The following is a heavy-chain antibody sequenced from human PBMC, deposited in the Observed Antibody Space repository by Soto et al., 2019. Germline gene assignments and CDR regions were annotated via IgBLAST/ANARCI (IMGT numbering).Heavy chain of an antibody. CDR1: GFTFSSYW. V-gene: IGHV3-74*01. J-gene: IGHJ4*02. CDR2: INSDGRST. Sequence: EVQLVESGGGLVQPGGSLRLSCAASGFTFSSYWMHWVRQAPGKGLVWVSRINSDGRSTSYADSVKGRFTISRDNAKNTLYLQMNRLRAEDTAVYYCAVYDILTGPFDYWGQGTLVTVSS. D-gene: IGHD3-9*01. CDR3: AVYDILTGPFDY.